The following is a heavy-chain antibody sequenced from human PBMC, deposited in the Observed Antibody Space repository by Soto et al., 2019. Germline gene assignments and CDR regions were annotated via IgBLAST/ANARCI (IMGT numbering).Heavy chain of an antibody. Sequence: VKVSCKASGYTFTSYYMHWVRQAPGQRLEWMGIINPSGGSTSYAQKFQGRVTMTRDTSTSTVYMELSSLRPNDTAIYYCAMLDVYVTPSPQDVWGQGTTVTVSS. CDR1: GYTFTSYY. J-gene: IGHJ6*02. D-gene: IGHD3-16*01. CDR2: INPSGGST. V-gene: IGHV1-46*01. CDR3: AMLDVYVTPSPQDV.